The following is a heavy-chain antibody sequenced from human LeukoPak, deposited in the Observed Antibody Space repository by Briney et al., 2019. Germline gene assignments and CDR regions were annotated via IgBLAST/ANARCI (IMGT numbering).Heavy chain of an antibody. CDR3: AREGYYYDSSGPIDY. Sequence: SETLSLTCTVSGGSISSAPHYWSWIRQRPGKGLEWMGYISHSGNTYYNPSLKSRLNISADTSRNQFSLKLRSVTAADTALYFCAREGYYYDSSGPIDYWGQGTRVTVSS. V-gene: IGHV4-31*03. J-gene: IGHJ4*02. D-gene: IGHD3-22*01. CDR1: GGSISSAPHY. CDR2: ISHSGNT.